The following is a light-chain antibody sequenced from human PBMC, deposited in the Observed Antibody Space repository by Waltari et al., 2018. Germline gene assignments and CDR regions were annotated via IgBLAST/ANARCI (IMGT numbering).Light chain of an antibody. CDR2: DAA. Sequence: DIQMTQSPSSLSASVGDRVTITCQANQDIGKYLNWYQQKPGKAPRLLIYDAANLEAGVPSKFSGSGSGTDYTFTITSLQPEDVATYYCQQYDNLPLTFGGGTKVE. J-gene: IGKJ4*01. CDR3: QQYDNLPLT. V-gene: IGKV1-33*01. CDR1: QDIGKY.